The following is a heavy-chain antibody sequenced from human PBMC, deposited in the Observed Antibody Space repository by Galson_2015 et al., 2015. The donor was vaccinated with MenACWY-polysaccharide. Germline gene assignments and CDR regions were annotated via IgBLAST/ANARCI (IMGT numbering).Heavy chain of an antibody. CDR3: AHTRWQQLGRFYLDF. J-gene: IGHJ4*02. Sequence: PALVKPTQTLTLTCDFPGFSLRISGVGVGWIRQPPGKALEWLAVIYWADDKFSSPSLKSRVTITKDTSKNQVVLTLTNVDIADTGTYYCAHTRWQQLGRFYLDFWGQGALVTVSS. V-gene: IGHV2-5*02. CDR1: GFSLRISGVG. D-gene: IGHD6-13*01. CDR2: IYWADDK.